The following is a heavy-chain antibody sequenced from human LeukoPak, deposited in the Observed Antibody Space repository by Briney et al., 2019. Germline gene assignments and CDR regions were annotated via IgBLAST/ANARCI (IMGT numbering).Heavy chain of an antibody. CDR3: TKGLVGALAFEY. Sequence: GGSLRLSCAASGFTFSSYSMIWVRQAPGKGLEWVSYISSSSSTIYYADSVKGRFTISRDNSNNTLSLQMNSLRVEDTAVYYCTKGLVGALAFEYWGQGTLVTVSS. CDR1: GFTFSSYS. D-gene: IGHD1-26*01. J-gene: IGHJ4*02. CDR2: ISSSSSTI. V-gene: IGHV3-48*01.